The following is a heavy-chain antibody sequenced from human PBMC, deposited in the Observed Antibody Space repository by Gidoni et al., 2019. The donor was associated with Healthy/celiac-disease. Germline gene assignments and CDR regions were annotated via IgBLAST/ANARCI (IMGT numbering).Heavy chain of an antibody. Sequence: QVQLQQWGAGLLKPSETLSLTCAVYGGSVSGYYWSWIRQPPGKGLEWIGEINHSGSTNYNPSLKSRVTISVDTSKNQFSLKLSSVTAADTAVYYCARGPLGRLRFGRLPQRAFDIWGQGTMVTVSS. CDR2: INHSGST. CDR3: ARGPLGRLRFGRLPQRAFDI. V-gene: IGHV4-34*01. D-gene: IGHD4-17*01. J-gene: IGHJ3*02. CDR1: GGSVSGYY.